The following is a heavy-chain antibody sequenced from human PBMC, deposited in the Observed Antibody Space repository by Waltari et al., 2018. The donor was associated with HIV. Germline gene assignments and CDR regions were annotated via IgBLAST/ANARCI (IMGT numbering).Heavy chain of an antibody. Sequence: QVQLQESGPGLVQPSETLSLTCTVSGGSISSYYLSWIRQPPGKGLEWIGYIYYSGSTNYNPSLKSRVTISVDTSKNQFSLKLSSVTAADTAVYYCARDRDFWSGHYYYYGMDVWGQGTTVTVSS. J-gene: IGHJ6*02. CDR3: ARDRDFWSGHYYYYGMDV. V-gene: IGHV4-59*01. D-gene: IGHD3-3*01. CDR1: GGSISSYY. CDR2: IYYSGST.